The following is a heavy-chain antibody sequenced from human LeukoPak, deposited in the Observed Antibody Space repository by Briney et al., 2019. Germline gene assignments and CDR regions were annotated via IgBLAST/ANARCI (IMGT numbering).Heavy chain of an antibody. V-gene: IGHV3-66*01. CDR2: IYSGGST. J-gene: IGHJ4*02. CDR1: GFTVSSNY. D-gene: IGHD4-17*01. CDR3: AREASYGDYPGSFDY. Sequence: GGFLRLSCAASGFTVSSNYMSWVRQAPGKGLEWVSVIYSGGSTYYADSVKGRFTISRDNSKNTLYLQMNSLRAEDTAVYYCAREASYGDYPGSFDYWGQGTLVTVSS.